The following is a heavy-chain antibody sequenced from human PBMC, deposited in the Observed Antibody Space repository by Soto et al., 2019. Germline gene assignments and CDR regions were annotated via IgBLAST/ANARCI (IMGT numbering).Heavy chain of an antibody. CDR3: AKTRSGSAIDV. CDR1: GYDFTDNC. Sequence: EVQLVQSGPEVKKPGESLKISCKGSGYDFTDNCIAWVRQMPGKGLEWMGIVYPHDSDARYSPSFQGQVTFSVDTSITTAHLQWSSLKSSETAMYSCAKTRSGSAIDVGGQGTKVTVSS. D-gene: IGHD3-22*01. CDR2: VYPHDSDA. J-gene: IGHJ6*02. V-gene: IGHV5-51*03.